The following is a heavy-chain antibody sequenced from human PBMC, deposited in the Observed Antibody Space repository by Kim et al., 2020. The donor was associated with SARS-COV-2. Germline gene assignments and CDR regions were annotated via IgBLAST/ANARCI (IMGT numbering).Heavy chain of an antibody. CDR2: ISYDGSNK. D-gene: IGHD1-26*01. CDR3: AKRQWEQLRIGAFDI. Sequence: GGSLRLSCAASGFTFSNFAMHWVRQAPGKGLEWVAVISYDGSNKVYADSVNGRFTLSRDNSNNMVYLQMNSLRPEDTAMYYCAKRQWEQLRIGAFDIWGQGTMVTVS. J-gene: IGHJ3*02. CDR1: GFTFSNFA. V-gene: IGHV3-30*04.